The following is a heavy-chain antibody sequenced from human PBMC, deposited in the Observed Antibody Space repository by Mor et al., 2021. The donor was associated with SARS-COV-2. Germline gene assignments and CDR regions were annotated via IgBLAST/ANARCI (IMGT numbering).Heavy chain of an antibody. J-gene: IGHJ6*02. D-gene: IGHD2-8*01. V-gene: IGHV3-30*02. CDR3: AKGEMVDAMTYYYGMDV. CDR2: IRYDGSNK. Sequence: WVAFIRYDGSNKYYADSVKGRFTISRDNSKNTLYLQMNSLRAEDTAVYYCAKGEMVDAMTYYYGMDVWG.